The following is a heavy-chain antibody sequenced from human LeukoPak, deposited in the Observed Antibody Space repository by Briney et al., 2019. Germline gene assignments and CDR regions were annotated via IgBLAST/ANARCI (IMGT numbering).Heavy chain of an antibody. CDR3: ARDERLSSRPLYFQH. V-gene: IGHV1-69*13. Sequence: SVKVSCKVSGGTFSNYGLSWVRQAPGQGLEWMGGIIPVFGSPSYAPKFQDRVVIIADDSTSTVYMELTSLRSEDTAVYYCARDERLSSRPLYFQHWGQGTLVTVSS. CDR1: GGTFSNYG. D-gene: IGHD2/OR15-2a*01. J-gene: IGHJ1*01. CDR2: IIPVFGSP.